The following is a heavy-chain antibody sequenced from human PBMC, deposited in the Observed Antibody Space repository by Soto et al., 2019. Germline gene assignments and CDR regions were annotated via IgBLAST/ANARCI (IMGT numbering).Heavy chain of an antibody. CDR3: EVTTGY. V-gene: IGHV1-8*01. CDR2: VSPDSGNA. D-gene: IGHD2-21*02. CDR1: GYTFTDYD. Sequence: QVQVVQSRAEVKKPGASVKVSCKTSGYTFTDYDINWIRQAPGQGLEWMGWVSPDSGNAGYAQQLQGRVSMTSDTSISTVYMELSSLRAEDTAVYFCEVTTGYWGQGTMVTVSS. J-gene: IGHJ4*02.